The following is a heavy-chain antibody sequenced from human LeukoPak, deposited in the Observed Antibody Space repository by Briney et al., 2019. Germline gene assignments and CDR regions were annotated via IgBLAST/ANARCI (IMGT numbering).Heavy chain of an antibody. CDR3: ARGLTVTLDY. Sequence: SETLSLTCTVSGGSISSHYWSWIRQPPGKGLEWIGYIYYSGSTNYNPSLKSRVTMSVDTSKNQFSLKLSSVTAADTAVYYCARGLTVTLDYWGQGSLVTVSS. D-gene: IGHD4-17*01. J-gene: IGHJ4*02. V-gene: IGHV4-59*11. CDR1: GGSISSHY. CDR2: IYYSGST.